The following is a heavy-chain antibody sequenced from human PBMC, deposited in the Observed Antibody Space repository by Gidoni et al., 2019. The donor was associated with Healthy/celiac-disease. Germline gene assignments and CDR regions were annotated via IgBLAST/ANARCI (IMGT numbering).Heavy chain of an antibody. D-gene: IGHD5-12*01. CDR1: GYTFTSYY. Sequence: QVQLVQSGSEVTKPGASVKVSCMASGYTFTSYYVHAVRQDTGQGFEWMGKIIPSGGSTSYAQKVQGRVTMARYTSTSTVYMELSSLRSEDTAVYYCARGLATIRDAFDIWGQGTMVTVSS. CDR2: IIPSGGST. V-gene: IGHV1-46*01. CDR3: ARGLATIRDAFDI. J-gene: IGHJ3*02.